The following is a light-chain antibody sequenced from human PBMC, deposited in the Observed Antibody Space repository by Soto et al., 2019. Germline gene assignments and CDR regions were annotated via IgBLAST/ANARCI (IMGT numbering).Light chain of an antibody. J-gene: IGKJ1*01. CDR3: QQYGSSSWT. CDR1: QSVSSSY. CDR2: GTS. Sequence: EIVLTQSPGTLSLSPGERTTVSCRASQSVSSSYLAWYQQKPGQAPRLLIYGTSSRATAIPDRFSGSGSGTDFTLTISRLVPEDFAVYYCQQYGSSSWTFGQGTKVEIK. V-gene: IGKV3-20*01.